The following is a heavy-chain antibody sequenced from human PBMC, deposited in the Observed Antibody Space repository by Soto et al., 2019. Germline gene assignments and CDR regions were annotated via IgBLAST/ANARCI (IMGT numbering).Heavy chain of an antibody. CDR3: VAGQYFFDY. CDR1: GFSFSSYG. J-gene: IGHJ4*02. V-gene: IGHV3-30*03. D-gene: IGHD6-19*01. CDR2: ISYDGSSK. Sequence: QVQLVESGGGVVQPGRSLRLSCAASGFSFSSYGMQWVRQAPGKGLEWVAVISYDGSSKYYADSVKDRFTISRDNSKKTPYLQMNSLRADDTAVYYCVAGQYFFDYCGQGTLVTVSS.